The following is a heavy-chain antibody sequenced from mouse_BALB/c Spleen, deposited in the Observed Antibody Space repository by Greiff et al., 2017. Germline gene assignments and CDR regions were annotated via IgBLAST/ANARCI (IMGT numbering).Heavy chain of an antibody. Sequence: EVQRVESGGGLVQPGGSRKLSCAASGFTFSSFGMHWVRQAPEKGLEWVAYISSGSSTIYYADTVKGRFTISRDNPKNTLFLQMTSLRSEDTAMYYCARSWDYAWFAYWGQGTLVTVSA. CDR3: ARSWDYAWFAY. J-gene: IGHJ3*01. CDR1: GFTFSSFG. D-gene: IGHD2-4*01. CDR2: ISSGSSTI. V-gene: IGHV5-17*02.